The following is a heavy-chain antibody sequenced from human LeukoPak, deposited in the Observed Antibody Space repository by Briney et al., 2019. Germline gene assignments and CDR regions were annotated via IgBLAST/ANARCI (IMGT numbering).Heavy chain of an antibody. D-gene: IGHD3-9*01. J-gene: IGHJ4*02. CDR2: IIPIFGTA. CDR1: GGTFSSYA. V-gene: IGHV1-69*13. CDR3: AKDDSYDILTGYY. Sequence: SVKVSCKASGGTFSSYAISWVRQAPGQGLEWMGGIIPIFGTANYAQKFQGRVTITADESTSTAYMELSSLRAEDTAVYYCAKDDSYDILTGYYWGQGTLVTVSS.